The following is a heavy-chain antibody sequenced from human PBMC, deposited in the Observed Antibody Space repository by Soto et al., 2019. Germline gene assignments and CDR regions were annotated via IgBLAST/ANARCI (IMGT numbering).Heavy chain of an antibody. J-gene: IGHJ6*02. V-gene: IGHV5-10-1*01. CDR2: IGPSDSYT. D-gene: IGHD6-13*01. CDR1: GYSFTSYW. CDR3: ARRFGQKLDTNYGMDV. Sequence: GESLEISCKGSGYSFTSYWISWVRQMPGKGLEWMGRIGPSDSYTNYSPSFQGHVTISADKSISTAYLQWSSLKASDTAMYYCARRFGQKLDTNYGMDVWGQGTTVTVSS.